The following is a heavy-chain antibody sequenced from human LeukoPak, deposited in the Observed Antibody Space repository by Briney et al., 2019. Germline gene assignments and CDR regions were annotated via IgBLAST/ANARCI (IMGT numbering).Heavy chain of an antibody. CDR2: INHSGST. Sequence: PSETLSLICAVYGGSFSGYYWSWIRQPPGKGLEWIGEINHSGSTNYNPSLKSRVTISVDTSKNQFSLKLSSVTAADTAVYYCARLSLTGYYLYYYYYYMDVWGKGTTVTISS. CDR3: ARLSLTGYYLYYYYYYMDV. V-gene: IGHV4-34*01. J-gene: IGHJ6*03. CDR1: GGSFSGYY. D-gene: IGHD3-9*01.